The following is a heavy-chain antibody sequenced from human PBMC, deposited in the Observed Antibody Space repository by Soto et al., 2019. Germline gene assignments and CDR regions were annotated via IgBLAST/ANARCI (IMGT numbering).Heavy chain of an antibody. CDR2: INPNSGGT. J-gene: IGHJ6*02. V-gene: IGHV1-2*04. Sequence: ASVKVSCKASGYSFTGYYMHWGRQAPGQGLEWMGWINPNSGGTNYAQKFQGWVTMTRDTSISTAYMELSRLRSDDTAVYYCASSYSNYALIDYYYYGMDVWGQGTTVTVSS. D-gene: IGHD4-4*01. CDR3: ASSYSNYALIDYYYYGMDV. CDR1: GYSFTGYY.